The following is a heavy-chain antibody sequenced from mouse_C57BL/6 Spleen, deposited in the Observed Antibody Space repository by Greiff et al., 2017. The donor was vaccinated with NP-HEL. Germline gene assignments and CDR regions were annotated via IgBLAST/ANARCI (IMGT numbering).Heavy chain of an antibody. CDR1: GYTFTSYW. D-gene: IGHD1-1*01. CDR2: IHPNSGST. Sequence: QVQLQQSGAELVKPGASVKLSCKASGYTFTSYWMHWVKQRPGQGLEWIGMIHPNSGSTNYNEKFKSKATLTVDKSSSTAYMQLSSLTSEDSAVYYCATSEGNYGSRYWGQGTTLTVSS. CDR3: ATSEGNYGSRY. V-gene: IGHV1-64*01. J-gene: IGHJ2*01.